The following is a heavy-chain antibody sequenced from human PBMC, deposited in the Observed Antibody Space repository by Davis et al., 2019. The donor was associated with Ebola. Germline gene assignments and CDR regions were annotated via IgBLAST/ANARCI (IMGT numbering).Heavy chain of an antibody. Sequence: PGGSLRLSCAASGFTFSSYAMHWVRQAPGKGLEWVAVISYDGSNKYYADSVKGRFTISRDNSKNTLYLQMNSLRAEDTAVYYCAREWAVQLERQGWFDPWGQGTLVTVSS. CDR1: GFTFSSYA. J-gene: IGHJ5*02. V-gene: IGHV3-30-3*01. D-gene: IGHD1-1*01. CDR2: ISYDGSNK. CDR3: AREWAVQLERQGWFDP.